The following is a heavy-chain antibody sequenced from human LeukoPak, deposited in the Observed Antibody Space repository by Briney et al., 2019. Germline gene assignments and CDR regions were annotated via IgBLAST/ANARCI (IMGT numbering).Heavy chain of an antibody. Sequence: ASVKVSCKASGYTFTSYGISWVRHAPGQGLEWMGWISAYNGNTHYAQKLQDRVTMTTDTSTSTAYMELRSLRPDDTAMYYCARGEDGGYDLDFWGQGTLVTVSS. CDR1: GYTFTSYG. D-gene: IGHD5-12*01. J-gene: IGHJ4*02. V-gene: IGHV1-18*01. CDR2: ISAYNGNT. CDR3: ARGEDGGYDLDF.